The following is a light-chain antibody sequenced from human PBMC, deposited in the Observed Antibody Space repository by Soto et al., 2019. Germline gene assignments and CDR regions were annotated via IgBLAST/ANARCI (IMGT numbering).Light chain of an antibody. CDR3: QQYGSSGT. V-gene: IGKV3-20*01. Sequence: IVLTQSPVTLSFSPCEIATLSFRASQSFSSTYLAWYQQKPGQPPRLLIYGASSRATGIPDRFSGSGSGTDFTLTISRLEPEDFAVYYCQQYGSSGTFGQGTKVDIK. CDR1: QSFSSTY. J-gene: IGKJ1*01. CDR2: GAS.